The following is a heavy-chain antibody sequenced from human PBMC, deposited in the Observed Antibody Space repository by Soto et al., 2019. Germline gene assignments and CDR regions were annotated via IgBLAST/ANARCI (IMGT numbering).Heavy chain of an antibody. CDR2: IYYSGST. D-gene: IGHD6-13*01. J-gene: IGHJ5*02. V-gene: IGHV4-59*01. CDR1: GGSISSYY. CDR3: ARVYSSSWYVVPTNWFDP. Sequence: SETLSLTCTVSGGSISSYYWSWIRQPPGKGLEWIGYIYYSGSTNYNPSLKSRVTISVDTSKNQFSLKLSSVTAADTAVYYCARVYSSSWYVVPTNWFDPWGQGTLVTVSS.